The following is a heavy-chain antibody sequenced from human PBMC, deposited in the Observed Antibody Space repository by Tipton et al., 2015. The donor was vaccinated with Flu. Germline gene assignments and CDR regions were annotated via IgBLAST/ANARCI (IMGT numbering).Heavy chain of an antibody. V-gene: IGHV1-3*01. CDR1: GYTFTSYA. CDR2: INAGNGNT. J-gene: IGHJ4*02. D-gene: IGHD4-17*01. Sequence: QVQLVQSGAEVKKPGASVKVSCKASGYTFTSYAMHWVRQAPGQRLEWMGWINAGNGNTKYSQKFQGRVTITRDTSASTAYMELSSLRSEDTAVYYCARPLGRTTVTDMGYWGQGTLVTVSS. CDR3: ARPLGRTTVTDMGY.